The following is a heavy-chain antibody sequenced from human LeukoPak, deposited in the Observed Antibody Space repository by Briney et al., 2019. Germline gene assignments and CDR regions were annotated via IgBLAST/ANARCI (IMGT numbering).Heavy chain of an antibody. V-gene: IGHV3-7*01. J-gene: IGHJ4*02. Sequence: GGSLRLSCAASGFTFSSYWMSWVRQAPGKGLEWVANIKKDGSEKYYVDSVKGRFTISRDNAKNSLYLQMNSLRAEDTAVYYCARYYDILTGYYNHELFDYWGQGTLVTVSS. CDR2: IKKDGSEK. D-gene: IGHD3-9*01. CDR3: ARYYDILTGYYNHELFDY. CDR1: GFTFSSYW.